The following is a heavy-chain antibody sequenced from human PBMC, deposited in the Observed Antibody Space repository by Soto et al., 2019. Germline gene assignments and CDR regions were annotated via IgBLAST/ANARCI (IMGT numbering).Heavy chain of an antibody. CDR1: GGSISSGGYY. D-gene: IGHD6-19*01. CDR2: IYYSGST. V-gene: IGHV4-31*03. J-gene: IGHJ4*02. Sequence: QVQLQESGPGLVKPSQTLSLTCTVSGGSISSGGYYWSWIRQHPGKGLEWIGYIYYSGSTYYNPSLKSRVTISVDTSKNQFSLKLSSVTAADTAVYYCARAGWDSSGWYPAVYYFDYWGQGTLVTVSS. CDR3: ARAGWDSSGWYPAVYYFDY.